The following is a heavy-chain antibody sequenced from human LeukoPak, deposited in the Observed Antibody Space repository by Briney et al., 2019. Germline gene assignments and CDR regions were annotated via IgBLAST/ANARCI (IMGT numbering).Heavy chain of an antibody. J-gene: IGHJ4*02. V-gene: IGHV3-30-3*01. D-gene: IGHD7-27*01. Sequence: PGGSLRLSCAASGFTFSSYAMHWVRRAPGKGLEWVAVISYDGNNKYADSVKGRLTISRDISKNTVYLQMNSLRAEDTAVYYWARGSNWGSTWPEDYWGQGTLVTVSS. CDR2: ISYDGNNK. CDR1: GFTFSSYA. CDR3: ARGSNWGSTWPEDY.